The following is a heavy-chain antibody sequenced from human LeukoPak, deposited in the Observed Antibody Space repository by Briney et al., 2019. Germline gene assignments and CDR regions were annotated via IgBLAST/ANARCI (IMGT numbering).Heavy chain of an antibody. D-gene: IGHD3-3*01. CDR1: GCTFTGYS. J-gene: IGHJ4*02. Sequence: ASVKVSCKASGCTFTGYSMHWVRQAPGQGLEWMGWINPNSGGTNYAQKFQGRVTMTRATSTTTAYMELIRLRSDDTAVYYYSRVGYRYDFSHGYWGQGTLVAASS. CDR2: INPNSGGT. V-gene: IGHV1-2*02. CDR3: SRVGYRYDFSHGY.